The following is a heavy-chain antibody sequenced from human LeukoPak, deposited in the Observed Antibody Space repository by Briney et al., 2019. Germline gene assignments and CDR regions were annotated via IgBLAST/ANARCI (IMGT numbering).Heavy chain of an antibody. D-gene: IGHD3-22*01. CDR3: AKDGLYYDGSAHVNYFDY. CDR1: AFTLSDYA. CDR2: ITGSGDYT. J-gene: IGHJ4*02. V-gene: IGHV3-23*01. Sequence: PGGSLRLSCAASAFTLSDYAMTWVRQAPGKGLEWVSSITGSGDYTYYIDSVKGRFTISRDNSKNILYLQMNSLRGEDTALYYCAKDGLYYDGSAHVNYFDYWGQGTLVAVSS.